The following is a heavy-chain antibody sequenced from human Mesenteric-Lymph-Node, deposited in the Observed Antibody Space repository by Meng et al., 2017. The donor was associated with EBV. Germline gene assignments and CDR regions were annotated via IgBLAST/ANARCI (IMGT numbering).Heavy chain of an antibody. J-gene: IGHJ4*02. Sequence: QWGAGLLKPSEALSLTCGVTGGSFGGYYWTWIRQPPGKGLEWIGEINHSGSPNYNPSLKSRVTISLDTSKNQISLKLTSVTAADTAVYYCAKTGSSGWSDLDYWGRGILVTVSS. CDR2: INHSGSP. CDR3: AKTGSSGWSDLDY. V-gene: IGHV4-34*01. D-gene: IGHD6-19*01. CDR1: GGSFGGYY.